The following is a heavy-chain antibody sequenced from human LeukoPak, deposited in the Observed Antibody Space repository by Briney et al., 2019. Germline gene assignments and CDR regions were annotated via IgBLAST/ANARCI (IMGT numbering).Heavy chain of an antibody. V-gene: IGHV3-23*01. CDR3: ANTKWGRNDY. D-gene: IGHD1-26*01. CDR1: GFTFSSYA. CDR2: TSGSGGST. J-gene: IGHJ4*02. Sequence: GGSLRLSCAASGFTFSSYAMSWVRQAPGKGLEWVSATSGSGGSTYYADSVKGRFTISRDNSKNTLYLQMNSLRAEDTAVYYCANTKWGRNDYWGQGTLVTVSS.